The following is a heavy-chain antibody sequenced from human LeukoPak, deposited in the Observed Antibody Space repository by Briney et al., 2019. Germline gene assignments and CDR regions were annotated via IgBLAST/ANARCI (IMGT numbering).Heavy chain of an antibody. CDR2: INPNSGDT. D-gene: IGHD2-2*01. J-gene: IGHJ4*02. V-gene: IGHV1-2*06. Sequence: ASVKVSCKASGYTFTGYHMHWVRQAPGQGLEWMGRINPNSGDTNYAQKFQGRVAMTRDTPISTAFMELTRLRSDDTAVYYCARDYCSSTSCLFDYWGQGTLVTVSS. CDR3: ARDYCSSTSCLFDY. CDR1: GYTFTGYH.